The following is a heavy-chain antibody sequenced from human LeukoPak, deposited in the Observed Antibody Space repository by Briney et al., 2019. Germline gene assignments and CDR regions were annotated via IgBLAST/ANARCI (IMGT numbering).Heavy chain of an antibody. Sequence: PSETLSLTCTVSGYSISSGYYWGWIRQPPGKGLEWIGSIYHSGSTYYNPSLKSRVTISVDTSKNQFSLKLSSVTAADTAVYYCARSNGSGSYYLYYYYMDVWGKGTTVTVSS. V-gene: IGHV4-38-2*02. D-gene: IGHD3-10*01. CDR3: ARSNGSGSYYLYYYYMDV. CDR2: IYHSGST. J-gene: IGHJ6*03. CDR1: GYSISSGYY.